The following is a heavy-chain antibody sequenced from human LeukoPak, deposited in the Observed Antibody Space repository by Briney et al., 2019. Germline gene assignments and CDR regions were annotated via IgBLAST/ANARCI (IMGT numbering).Heavy chain of an antibody. CDR3: AAGTPNIVAHDAFDI. J-gene: IGHJ3*02. Sequence: SVKVSCKASGFTFTSSAMQWVRQARGQRLEWIGWIVVGSGNTNYAQKFQERVTITRDMSTSTAYMGLSSLRSEDTAVYYCAAGTPNIVAHDAFDIWGQGTMVTVSS. V-gene: IGHV1-58*02. CDR1: GFTFTSSA. CDR2: IVVGSGNT. D-gene: IGHD5-12*01.